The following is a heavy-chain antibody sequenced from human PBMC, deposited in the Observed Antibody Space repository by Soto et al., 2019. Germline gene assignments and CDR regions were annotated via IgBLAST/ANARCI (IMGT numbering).Heavy chain of an antibody. CDR2: ISAYNGNT. D-gene: IGHD3-22*01. Sequence: ASVKVSCKASGYTFTIYGISWVRQAPRQGLEWMGWISAYNGNTNYAQKLQGRVTMTTDTSTSTAYMELRSLRSGDTAVYYCARSEDYYDSSGYRDAFDIWGQGTMVTVSS. CDR3: ARSEDYYDSSGYRDAFDI. V-gene: IGHV1-18*01. J-gene: IGHJ3*02. CDR1: GYTFTIYG.